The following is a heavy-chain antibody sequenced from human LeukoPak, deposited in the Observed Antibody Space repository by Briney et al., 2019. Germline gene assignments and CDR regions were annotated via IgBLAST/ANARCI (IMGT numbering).Heavy chain of an antibody. Sequence: PGRSLRVSCAASGLTFSTYAMHWVRQAPGKGLEWVAVISSDGNNKYYADSVKGRFTISRDNSKNTVYLQMNSLRAEDTAVYYCAKDQIAVAVYYFDYWGQGTLVTVSS. CDR1: GLTFSTYA. D-gene: IGHD6-19*01. CDR3: AKDQIAVAVYYFDY. V-gene: IGHV3-30-3*01. CDR2: ISSDGNNK. J-gene: IGHJ4*02.